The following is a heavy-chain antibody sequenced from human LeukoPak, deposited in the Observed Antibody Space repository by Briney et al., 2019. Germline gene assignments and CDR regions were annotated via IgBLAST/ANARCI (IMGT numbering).Heavy chain of an antibody. CDR3: ARLPYYYDSSAYYYLSFDY. J-gene: IGHJ4*02. Sequence: SETLSLTRAVYGGSLSGYYWSWIRQPPGKGLEWIGEINHSGSTNYNPSLKSRVTISVDTSKNQFSLKLSSVTAADTAAYYCARLPYYYDSSAYYYLSFDYWGQGTLVTVSS. V-gene: IGHV4-34*01. CDR2: INHSGST. CDR1: GGSLSGYY. D-gene: IGHD3-22*01.